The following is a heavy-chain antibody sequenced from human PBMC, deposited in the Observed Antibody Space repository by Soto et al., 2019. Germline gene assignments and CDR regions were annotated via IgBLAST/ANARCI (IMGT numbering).Heavy chain of an antibody. CDR2: INAGNGNT. CDR1: GYTFTSYA. CDR3: ARAYGSGSYFGAFDI. Sequence: ASVKVSCKASGYTFTSYAMLWVRQAPGQRLEWTGWINAGNGNTKYSQKFQGRVTITRDTSASTAYMELSSLRSEDTAVYYCARAYGSGSYFGAFDIWGQGTMVTVSS. D-gene: IGHD3-10*01. V-gene: IGHV1-3*01. J-gene: IGHJ3*02.